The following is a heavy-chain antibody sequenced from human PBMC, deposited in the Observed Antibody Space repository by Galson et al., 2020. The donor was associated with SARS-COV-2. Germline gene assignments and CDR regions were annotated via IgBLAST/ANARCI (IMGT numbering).Heavy chain of an antibody. V-gene: IGHV3-30-3*01. J-gene: IGHJ4*02. D-gene: IGHD6-19*01. CDR1: GFTFSDYA. Sequence: TGGSLRLSCAASGFTFSDYAMHWVRQAPGKGLEWVAVLASDGSNKYHADSMKGRFTISRDNSKNTLYLQMNSLRPDDTSVYYCARDGSSGLDYLGQGTLVTVSS. CDR2: LASDGSNK. CDR3: ARDGSSGLDY.